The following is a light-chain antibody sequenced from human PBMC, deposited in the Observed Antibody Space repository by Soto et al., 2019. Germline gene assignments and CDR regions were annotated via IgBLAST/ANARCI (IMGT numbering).Light chain of an antibody. CDR2: MNN. Sequence: QSVLPQPPSASGTPGQRVTISCSGSTSNIGSNYLYWYQQLPGTATKLLIYMNNQRPSGVPDRFSGSKSGTSASLAISGLRSEDEADYYCAAWDDSLSGRVFGGGTKVTVL. CDR1: TSNIGSNY. V-gene: IGLV1-47*01. CDR3: AAWDDSLSGRV. J-gene: IGLJ2*01.